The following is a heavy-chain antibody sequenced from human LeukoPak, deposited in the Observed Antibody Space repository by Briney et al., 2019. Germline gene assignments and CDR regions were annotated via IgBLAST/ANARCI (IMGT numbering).Heavy chain of an antibody. CDR1: GFTVSSNY. V-gene: IGHV3-66*01. J-gene: IGHJ6*02. Sequence: AGGSLRLSCAASGFTVSSNYMSWVRQAPGKGLEWVSVIYSGGSTYYADSVKGRFTISRDNSNNTLYLQMNSLRAEDTAVYYCARDGGSGSYYRNGMDVWGQGTTVTVSS. D-gene: IGHD3-10*01. CDR2: IYSGGST. CDR3: ARDGGSGSYYRNGMDV.